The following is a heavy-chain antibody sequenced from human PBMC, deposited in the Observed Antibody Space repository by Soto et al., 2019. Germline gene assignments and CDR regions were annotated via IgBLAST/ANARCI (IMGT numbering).Heavy chain of an antibody. V-gene: IGHV1-18*01. CDR3: ARGWELGWSGDAFDI. Sequence: GASVKVSCKDSGYTFTSYGISWVRQATGQGLEWMGWISAYNGNTNYAQKLQGRVTMTTDTSTSTAYMELRSLRSDDTAVYYCARGWELGWSGDAFDIWGQGTMVTVSS. J-gene: IGHJ3*02. CDR2: ISAYNGNT. CDR1: GYTFTSYG. D-gene: IGHD1-26*01.